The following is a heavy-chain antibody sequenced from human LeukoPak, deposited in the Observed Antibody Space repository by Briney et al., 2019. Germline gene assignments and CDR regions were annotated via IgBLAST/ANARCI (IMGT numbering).Heavy chain of an antibody. CDR1: GYTFTSYY. CDR2: INPSGGST. J-gene: IGHJ4*02. Sequence: ASVKVSCKASGYTFTSYYMHWVRQAPGQGLEWMGIINPSGGSTSYAQKFQGRVTMTRDTSTSTVYMELSSLRSEDTAVYYCARGSRDYGGNPNPFLIDYWGQGTLATVSS. V-gene: IGHV1-46*01. CDR3: ARGSRDYGGNPNPFLIDY. D-gene: IGHD4-23*01.